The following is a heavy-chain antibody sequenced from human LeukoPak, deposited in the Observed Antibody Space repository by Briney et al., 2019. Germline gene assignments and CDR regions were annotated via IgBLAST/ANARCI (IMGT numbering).Heavy chain of an antibody. CDR2: ISAYNGNT. J-gene: IGHJ4*02. Sequence: ASVTVSCKASGYTFTSYGISWVRQAPGQGLEWMGWISAYNGNTNYAQKLQGKVTMTTDTSTSTAYMELRSLRSDDTAVYYCASQVVMSPQFDYWGQGTLVTVSS. V-gene: IGHV1-18*01. CDR1: GYTFTSYG. CDR3: ASQVVMSPQFDY. D-gene: IGHD3-22*01.